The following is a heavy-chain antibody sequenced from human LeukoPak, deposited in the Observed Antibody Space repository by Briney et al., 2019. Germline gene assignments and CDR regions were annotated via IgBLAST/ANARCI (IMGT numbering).Heavy chain of an antibody. V-gene: IGHV4-59*01. D-gene: IGHD5-12*01. CDR2: IWDTEIT. Sequence: SESLSLTCTVSGGSIRSYFWSWLRQPPGKGLEWIGYIWDTEITDYNPSLKSRVTISLDTSKNHFSLKLRSVTAADTALYFCARGLVLATDDAFDIWGQGTLVTVSS. CDR3: ARGLVLATDDAFDI. CDR1: GGSIRSYF. J-gene: IGHJ3*02.